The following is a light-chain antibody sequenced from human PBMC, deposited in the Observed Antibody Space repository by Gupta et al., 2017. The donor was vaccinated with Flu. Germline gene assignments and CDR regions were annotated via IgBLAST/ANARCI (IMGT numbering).Light chain of an antibody. CDR3: QKRSNWPPFT. CDR2: DAS. CDR1: QSISSY. J-gene: IGKJ3*01. Sequence: SPGERANLSCRASQSISSYLGWYQKKPGQAPRLLIYDASSRATGVPARFSGSGSGTDFTLTISSLEPEDFAVYYCQKRSNWPPFTFGPGTKVDIK. V-gene: IGKV3-11*01.